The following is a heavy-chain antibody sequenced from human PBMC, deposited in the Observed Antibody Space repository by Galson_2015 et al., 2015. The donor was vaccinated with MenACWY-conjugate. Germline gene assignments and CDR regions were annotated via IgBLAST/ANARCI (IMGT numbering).Heavy chain of an antibody. CDR1: AYTFINYG. J-gene: IGHJ4*02. CDR2: ISPYTGNT. Sequence: SVKVSCKASAYTFINYGISWVRQAPAQGLEWMGWISPYTGNTNSAQKLQGRVTRTTDTSTSTADMELRSLRSDDTAVYYCARRNYGQAFDYWGQGTLVTVSS. D-gene: IGHD3-16*01. V-gene: IGHV1-18*01. CDR3: ARRNYGQAFDY.